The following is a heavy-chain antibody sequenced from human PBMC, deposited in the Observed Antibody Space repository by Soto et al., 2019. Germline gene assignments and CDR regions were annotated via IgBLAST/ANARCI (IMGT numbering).Heavy chain of an antibody. CDR2: TYNSGST. CDR1: GGSITSSGYY. Sequence: QVQLQESGPGLVKPSQTLSLTCTVSGGSITSSGYYWSWIRQHPVEGLEWIGFTYNSGSTSYNPSLMSRVTISVDPSSTPFSLNLNSVTAEDTAVYYCERGGGSTKVDYWGQGTLVTVSP. J-gene: IGHJ4*02. V-gene: IGHV4-31*03. D-gene: IGHD2-2*01. CDR3: ERGGGSTKVDY.